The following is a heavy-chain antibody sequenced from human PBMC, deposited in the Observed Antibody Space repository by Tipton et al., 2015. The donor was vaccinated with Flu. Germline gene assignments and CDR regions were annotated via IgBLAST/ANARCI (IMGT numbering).Heavy chain of an antibody. CDR1: GFTFSSYV. V-gene: IGHV3-74*01. Sequence: GSLRLSCAASGFTFSSYVMHWVRQAPGQGLVWVSRISHDATVTTYADSVRGRFTTSRDNTNNILYLHMNNLRVDDTAMYYCATDLQWQLLNHWGQGTLVTVSS. CDR2: ISHDATVT. D-gene: IGHD2-15*01. J-gene: IGHJ5*02. CDR3: ATDLQWQLLNH.